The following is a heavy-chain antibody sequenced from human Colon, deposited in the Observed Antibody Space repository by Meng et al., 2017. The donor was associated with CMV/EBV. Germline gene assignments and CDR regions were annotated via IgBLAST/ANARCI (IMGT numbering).Heavy chain of an antibody. CDR3: ARGYSGTSS. D-gene: IGHD1-26*01. J-gene: IGHJ4*02. CDR2: IYSGGST. CDR1: GFTVSSTH. V-gene: IGHV3-66*01. Sequence: QVVESGGDLVQPGGSLRLSCAASGFTVSSTHMSWVRQAPGKGLEWVSVIYSGGSTFYADSVKGRFTISRDNSKNTLYLQMNSLSAEDTAVYYCARGYSGTSSWGQGTLAPSPQ.